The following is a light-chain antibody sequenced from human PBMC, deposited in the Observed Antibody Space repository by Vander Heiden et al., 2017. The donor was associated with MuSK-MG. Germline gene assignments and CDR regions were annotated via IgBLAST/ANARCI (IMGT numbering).Light chain of an antibody. Sequence: QSVLTQPPSASGTPGQRVTISCSGSSSNSGSHTVNWYQQFPGTAPTLLIYSDNQRPSGVPGRFSGSKSGTSASLAIGGLQSDDEADYYCAAWDGSLNGYVFGTGTKVTVL. CDR3: AAWDGSLNGYV. CDR1: SSNSGSHT. CDR2: SDN. J-gene: IGLJ1*01. V-gene: IGLV1-44*01.